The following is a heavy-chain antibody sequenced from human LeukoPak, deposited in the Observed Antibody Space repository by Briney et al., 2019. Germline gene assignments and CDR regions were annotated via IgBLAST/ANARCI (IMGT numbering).Heavy chain of an antibody. Sequence: ASVKVSCKASGYTFTSYDINWVRQATGQGLEWMGWMNPNSGNTGYAQKFQGRVTMTRNTSISTAYMELSSLRSEDTAVYYCARAARPSGSGSQGPYYFDYWGQGTLVTVSS. CDR1: GYTFTSYD. CDR2: MNPNSGNT. J-gene: IGHJ4*02. CDR3: ARAARPSGSGSQGPYYFDY. D-gene: IGHD3-10*01. V-gene: IGHV1-8*01.